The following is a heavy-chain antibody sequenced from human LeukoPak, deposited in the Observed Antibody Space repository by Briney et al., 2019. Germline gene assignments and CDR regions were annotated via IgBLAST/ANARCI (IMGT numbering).Heavy chain of an antibody. Sequence: GGSLRLSCAASGFTFSSYSMNWVRQAPGKGLEWVSSISSSSSYIYYADSVKGRFTIYRDNAKNSLYLQMNSLRAEDTALYYCARGYNWNYQNAFDIWGQGTMVTVSS. CDR1: GFTFSSYS. V-gene: IGHV3-21*04. CDR3: ARGYNWNYQNAFDI. J-gene: IGHJ3*02. CDR2: ISSSSSYI. D-gene: IGHD1-7*01.